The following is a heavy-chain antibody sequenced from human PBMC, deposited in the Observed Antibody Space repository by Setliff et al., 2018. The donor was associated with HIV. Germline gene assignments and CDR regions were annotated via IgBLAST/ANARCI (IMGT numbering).Heavy chain of an antibody. D-gene: IGHD3-22*01. J-gene: IGHJ4*02. CDR2: IYYTGRS. CDR3: ARGLSFYDPGGFDY. Sequence: SETLSLTCTVSGGSISSSDYYWGWIRQPPGKGLEWIGSIYYTGRSFHNPSLKSRITISVDTSKNQFSLKLSSVTAADTAVYYCARGLSFYDPGGFDYWGQGTLVTVSS. V-gene: IGHV4-39*01. CDR1: GGSISSSDYY.